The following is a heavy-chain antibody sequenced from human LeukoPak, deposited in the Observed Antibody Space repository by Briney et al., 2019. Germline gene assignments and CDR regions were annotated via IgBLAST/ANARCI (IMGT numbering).Heavy chain of an antibody. D-gene: IGHD2-15*01. CDR1: GFTSSSYA. CDR2: ISYDGSNK. Sequence: GGSLRLSCAASGFTSSSYAMHWVRQAPGKGLDWVAVISYDGSNKYYADSVKGRFTISRDNSKNTLYLQMNSLRAEDTAVYYCARAYCSGDTCYSATDWGQGTLVTVSS. CDR3: ARAYCSGDTCYSATD. V-gene: IGHV3-30*04. J-gene: IGHJ4*02.